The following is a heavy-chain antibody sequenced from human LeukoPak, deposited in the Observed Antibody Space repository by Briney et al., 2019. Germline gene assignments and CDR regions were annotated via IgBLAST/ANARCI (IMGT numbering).Heavy chain of an antibody. CDR2: ISSSSSYI. D-gene: IGHD3-22*01. CDR1: GFTFSSYS. V-gene: IGHV3-21*01. Sequence: GGSLRLSCAASGFTFSSYSMNWVRQAPGKGLEWVSSISSSSSYIYYADSVKGRFTISRDNAKSSLYLQMNSLRAEDTAVYYCARDYDSSGYYPPHYDYWGQGTLVTVSS. J-gene: IGHJ4*02. CDR3: ARDYDSSGYYPPHYDY.